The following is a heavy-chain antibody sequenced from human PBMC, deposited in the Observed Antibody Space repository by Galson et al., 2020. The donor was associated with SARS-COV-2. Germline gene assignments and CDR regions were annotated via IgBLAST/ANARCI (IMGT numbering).Heavy chain of an antibody. Sequence: SVKVSCKASGGTFSSYTISWVRQAPGQGLEWMGRIIPILGIANYAQKFQGRVTITADKSTSTAYMELSSLRSEDTAVYYCARDYYYDSSGYLGGRFDPWGQGTLVTVSS. J-gene: IGHJ5*02. CDR2: IIPILGIA. V-gene: IGHV1-69*04. CDR1: GGTFSSYT. CDR3: ARDYYYDSSGYLGGRFDP. D-gene: IGHD3-22*01.